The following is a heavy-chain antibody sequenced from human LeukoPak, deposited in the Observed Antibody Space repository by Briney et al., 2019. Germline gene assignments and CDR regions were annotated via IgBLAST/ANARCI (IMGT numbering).Heavy chain of an antibody. CDR2: VNSDGSST. Sequence: PGGSLRLSCAASGFTFSSHSMNWVRQVPGKGLVWVSRVNSDGSSTNYADSVRGRFTISRDSAENTLYLQMNSLRVEDTAVYYCASAVGGSRNALDIWGQGTMVTVSS. J-gene: IGHJ3*02. V-gene: IGHV3-74*01. CDR3: ASAVGGSRNALDI. D-gene: IGHD6-19*01. CDR1: GFTFSSHS.